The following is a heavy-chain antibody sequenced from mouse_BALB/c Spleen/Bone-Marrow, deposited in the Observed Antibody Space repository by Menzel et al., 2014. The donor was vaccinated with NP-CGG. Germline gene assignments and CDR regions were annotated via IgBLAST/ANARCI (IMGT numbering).Heavy chain of an antibody. D-gene: IGHD2-1*01. J-gene: IGHJ2*01. CDR2: IYPGDGDT. Sequence: VQLRQSGAELVRPGSSVKISCKASGYAFSSYWMKWVKQRPGQGLEWIGQIYPGDGDTNYSGKFKGKATLTADESSGTAYMQLSSLTSEDSAVYFCAFGNYDFDYWGQGTTLTVSS. CDR3: AFGNYDFDY. CDR1: GYAFSSYW. V-gene: IGHV1-80*01.